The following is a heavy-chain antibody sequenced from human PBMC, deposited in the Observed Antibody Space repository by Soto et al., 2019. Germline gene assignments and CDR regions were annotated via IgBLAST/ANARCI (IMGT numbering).Heavy chain of an antibody. CDR1: GFTFSTYG. V-gene: IGHV3-30*18. J-gene: IGHJ4*02. CDR3: AKDRPGGFLVVVAATPDF. D-gene: IGHD2-15*01. Sequence: QVQLVESGGGVVQPGKSLRLACEDSGFTFSTYGRPWVRQAPGKGLEWVALISYDESHKYYSHSVNGRFTISRDNSKTTVYLQMSSLKPEDTAVYYCAKDRPGGFLVVVAATPDFWGQGTLVTVSS. CDR2: ISYDESHK.